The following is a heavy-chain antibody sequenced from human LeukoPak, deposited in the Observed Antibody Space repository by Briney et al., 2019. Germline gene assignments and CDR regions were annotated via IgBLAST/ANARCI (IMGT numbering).Heavy chain of an antibody. J-gene: IGHJ1*01. CDR3: ARDHPTDKGLQH. CDR1: GGSISSGDYY. CDR2: IYYSGST. V-gene: IGHV4-30-4*01. Sequence: PSETLSLTCTVSGGSISSGDYYWSWIRQPPGKGLEWIGYIYYSGSTYYNPSLKSRVTISVDTSKNQFSLKLSSVTAADTAAYYCARDHPTDKGLQHWGQGTLVTVSS. D-gene: IGHD3-22*01.